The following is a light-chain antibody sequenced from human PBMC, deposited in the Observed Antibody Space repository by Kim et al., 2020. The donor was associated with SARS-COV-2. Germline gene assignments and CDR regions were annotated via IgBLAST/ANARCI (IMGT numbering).Light chain of an antibody. CDR2: GAS. CDR1: ASVSSSY. V-gene: IGKV3-20*01. J-gene: IGKJ1*01. Sequence: SRGERASLSCRASASVSSSYLAWFQQKPGQAPRLLIYGASSRATGIPDRFSGSGSGTDFTLTISRLEPEDFAVYYCQQYGSSPRTFGQGTKVDIK. CDR3: QQYGSSPRT.